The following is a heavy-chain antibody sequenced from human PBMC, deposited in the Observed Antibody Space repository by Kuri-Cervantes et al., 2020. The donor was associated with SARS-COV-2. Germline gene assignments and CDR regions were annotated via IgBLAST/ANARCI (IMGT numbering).Heavy chain of an antibody. CDR3: AREGGYCGGECYSQGYYFDY. J-gene: IGHJ4*02. Sequence: SETLSLTCTVSGGSISSGGYYWSWIRQHPGKGLEWIGYIYYSGSTYYNPSLKSRVTISVDTSKNQFSLKLSSVTAADTAVYYCAREGGYCGGECYSQGYYFDYWGQGTLVTVSS. CDR1: GGSISSGGYY. D-gene: IGHD2-21*01. V-gene: IGHV4-31*03. CDR2: IYYSGST.